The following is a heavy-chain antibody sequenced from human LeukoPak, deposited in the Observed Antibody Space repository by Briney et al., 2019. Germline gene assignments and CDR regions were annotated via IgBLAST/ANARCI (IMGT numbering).Heavy chain of an antibody. D-gene: IGHD6-19*01. Sequence: ASVKVSCKASGYTFTSYGISWVRQAPGQGLEWMGWISAYNGNTNYAQKLQGRVTMTTDTSTSTAYMELRSLRSDDTAVYYCARVLGSSGWYTLPNVDYWGQGTLVTASS. J-gene: IGHJ4*02. V-gene: IGHV1-18*01. CDR3: ARVLGSSGWYTLPNVDY. CDR2: ISAYNGNT. CDR1: GYTFTSYG.